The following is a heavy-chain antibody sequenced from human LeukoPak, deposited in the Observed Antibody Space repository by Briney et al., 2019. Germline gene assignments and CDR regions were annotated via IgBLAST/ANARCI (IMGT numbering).Heavy chain of an antibody. J-gene: IGHJ4*02. CDR2: IYHSGST. CDR1: GYSISSGYY. D-gene: IGHD2-2*01. CDR3: ARYCSSTSCYYDY. Sequence: SETLSLTCAVSGYSISSGYYWSWIRQPPGKGLEWIGSIYHSGSTYYNPSLKSRVTISVDTSKNQFSLKLSSVTAADTAVYYCARYCSSTSCYYDYWGQGTLVTVSS. V-gene: IGHV4-38-2*01.